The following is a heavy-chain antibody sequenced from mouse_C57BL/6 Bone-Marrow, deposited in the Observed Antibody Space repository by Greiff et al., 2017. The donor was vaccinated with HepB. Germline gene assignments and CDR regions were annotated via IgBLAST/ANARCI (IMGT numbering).Heavy chain of an antibody. D-gene: IGHD1-1*01. J-gene: IGHJ2*01. CDR1: GYTFTDYY. CDR3: ARGSTVVYFDY. Sequence: VQLQQSGPELVKPGASVKISCTASGYTFTDYYMNWVKQSHGKSLEWIGDINPNNGGTSYNQKFKGKATLTVDKSSSTAYMELRSLTSEDSAVYYCARGSTVVYFDYWGQGTTLTVSS. CDR2: INPNNGGT. V-gene: IGHV1-26*01.